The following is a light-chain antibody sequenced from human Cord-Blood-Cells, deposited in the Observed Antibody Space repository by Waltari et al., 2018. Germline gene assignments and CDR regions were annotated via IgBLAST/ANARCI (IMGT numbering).Light chain of an antibody. J-gene: IGLJ3*02. CDR1: SSDVGGYNY. Sequence: QSALTQPASVSGSPGPSITISCTGTSSDVGGYNYVSWYQQHPGKAPKLMIYDVSNRPSGVSNRFSGSKSGNTASLTISGLQAEDEAEYYCSSYTSSSTWVFGGGTKLTVL. CDR3: SSYTSSSTWV. V-gene: IGLV2-14*01. CDR2: DVS.